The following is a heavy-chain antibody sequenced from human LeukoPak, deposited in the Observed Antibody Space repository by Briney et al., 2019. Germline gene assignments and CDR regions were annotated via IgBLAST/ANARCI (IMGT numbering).Heavy chain of an antibody. CDR1: GYIFTSYW. CDR2: IYPGDSDT. V-gene: IGHV5-51*01. CDR3: ARERYCSGGSCYASDY. Sequence: GESLKISCKGSGYIFTSYWIGWVRQMPGKGLEWMGIIYPGDSDTRYSPSFQGQVTISADKSISTAYLQWSSLKASDTAMYYCARERYCSGGSCYASDYWGQGTLVTVSS. J-gene: IGHJ4*02. D-gene: IGHD2-15*01.